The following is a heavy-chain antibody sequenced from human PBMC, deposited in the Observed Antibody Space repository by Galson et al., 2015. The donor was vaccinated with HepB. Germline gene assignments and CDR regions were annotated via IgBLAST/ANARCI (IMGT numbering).Heavy chain of an antibody. CDR1: GGTFSSYT. V-gene: IGHV1-69*02. CDR3: VTSGGGYTFDY. D-gene: IGHD3-22*01. CDR2: IIPILGIS. J-gene: IGHJ4*02. Sequence: SVKVSCKASGGTFSSYTISWVRQAPGQGLEWMGRIIPILGISNYAQKFQGRVTITADKSTSTAHMELSSLRSEDTAVYYCVTSGGGYTFDYWGQGTLVTVSS.